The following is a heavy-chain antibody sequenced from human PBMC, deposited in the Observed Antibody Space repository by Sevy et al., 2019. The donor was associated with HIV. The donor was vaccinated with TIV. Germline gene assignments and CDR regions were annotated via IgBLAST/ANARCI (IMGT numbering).Heavy chain of an antibody. J-gene: IGHJ6*03. D-gene: IGHD6-13*01. V-gene: IGHV3-30-3*01. CDR3: ARAGDSSSWYSAGPMDV. CDR1: GFTFSSYA. CDR2: ISYDGSNK. Sequence: GGSLRLSCAASGFTFSSYAMYWVRQAPGMGLEWVAVISYDGSNKYYADSVKGRFTISRDNSKNTLYLQMNSLRAEDTAVYYCARAGDSSSWYSAGPMDVWGKRTTVTVSS.